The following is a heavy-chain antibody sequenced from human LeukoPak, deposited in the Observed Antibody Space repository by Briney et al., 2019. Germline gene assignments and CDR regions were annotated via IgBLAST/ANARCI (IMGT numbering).Heavy chain of an antibody. CDR3: ARSSTAMAVPNFDY. D-gene: IGHD5-18*01. CDR1: GYTFTGYY. J-gene: IGHJ4*02. Sequence: ASAKVSCKASGYTFTGYYMHWVRQAPGQGLEWMGRINPNSGGTNYAQKLQGRVTMTTDTSTSTAYMELRSLRSDDTAVYYCARSSTAMAVPNFDYWGQGTLVTVSS. CDR2: INPNSGGT. V-gene: IGHV1-2*06.